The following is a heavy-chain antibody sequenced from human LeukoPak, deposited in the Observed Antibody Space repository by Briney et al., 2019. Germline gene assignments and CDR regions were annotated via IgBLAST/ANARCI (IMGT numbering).Heavy chain of an antibody. CDR2: ISSSSSYI. V-gene: IGHV3-21*04. Sequence: GGSLRLSCAASGFTFSSYWMSWVRQAPGKGLEWVSSISSSSSYIYYADSVKGRFTISRDNAKNSLYLQMNSLRAEDTAVYYCARGEGVEMATNGGPWGQGTLVSVSS. CDR1: GFTFSSYW. CDR3: ARGEGVEMATNGGP. J-gene: IGHJ5*02. D-gene: IGHD5-24*01.